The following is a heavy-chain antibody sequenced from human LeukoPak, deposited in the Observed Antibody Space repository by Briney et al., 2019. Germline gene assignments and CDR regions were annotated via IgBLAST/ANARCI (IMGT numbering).Heavy chain of an antibody. CDR3: ARRRGYSGYEEAFDP. J-gene: IGHJ5*02. CDR1: GYSFTSYW. V-gene: IGHV5-51*01. CDR2: IYPGDSDT. D-gene: IGHD5-12*01. Sequence: GASLQISCKGSGYSFTSYWIGGGRQLPGKGLEWTGIIYPGDSDTRYSPSFQGQVTISADKSISTAYLQWISLKASDTAMYYCARRRGYSGYEEAFDPWGQGTLVTVSS.